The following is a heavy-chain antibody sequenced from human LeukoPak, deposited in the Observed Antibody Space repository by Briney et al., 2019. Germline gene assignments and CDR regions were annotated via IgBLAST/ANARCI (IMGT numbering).Heavy chain of an antibody. CDR1: GGTISSSSYY. J-gene: IGHJ4*02. D-gene: IGHD4-17*01. V-gene: IGHV4-39*07. CDR2: INYSGST. Sequence: SETLSLTCTVSGGTISSSSYYWGWIRQPPGKGLEWIGSINYSGSTYYNPSLKRRVTISVDTSKNQFSLKLSPVTAADTAVYYCARSPTVTTLIRSGRTFDYWGQGTLVTVSS. CDR3: ARSPTVTTLIRSGRTFDY.